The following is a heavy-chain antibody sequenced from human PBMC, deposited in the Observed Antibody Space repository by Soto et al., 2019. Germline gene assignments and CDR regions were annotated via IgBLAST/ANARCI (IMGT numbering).Heavy chain of an antibody. V-gene: IGHV3-64D*06. CDR2: ISSEGATT. CDR1: GFICSSPA. J-gene: IGHJ4*02. CDR3: VKDRYVDY. Sequence: PGGSLKLFCSVAGFICSSPAMHWVRQAPGKGLEYVASISSEGATTYYADSVKGRFIISRDNSKNTLYLQMSSLRAEDTAIYYCVKDRYVDYWGQGP.